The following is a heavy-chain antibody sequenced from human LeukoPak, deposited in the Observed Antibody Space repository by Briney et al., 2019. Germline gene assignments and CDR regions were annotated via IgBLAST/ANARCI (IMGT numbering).Heavy chain of an antibody. J-gene: IGHJ3*02. CDR3: ARRYCGGDCYLENGAFDI. CDR1: GGSISSSSYY. Sequence: KPSEALSLTCTVSGGSISSSSYYWGWIRQPPGKGLEWIGNIYYSGGTYYNPSLRSRVTISVDTSKNQFSLKLSSVTAADTAVYYCARRYCGGDCYLENGAFDIWGQGTMVTVSS. CDR2: IYYSGGT. V-gene: IGHV4-39*01. D-gene: IGHD2-21*01.